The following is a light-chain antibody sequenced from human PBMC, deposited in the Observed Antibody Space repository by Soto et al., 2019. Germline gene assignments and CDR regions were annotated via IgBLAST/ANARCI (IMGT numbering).Light chain of an antibody. J-gene: IGKJ1*01. CDR1: QTVKTY. V-gene: IGKV1-39*01. CDR2: ASS. CDR3: QQTSPTPGT. Sequence: DVQMTQSPSSLSASVGDSVTITCRSRQTVKTYLNWYQHKPGKAPQLLIYASSRLQTGVASRFSGSDSGTYFSLTISSLQHEDFSIYYCQQTSPTPGTFGQGHKVEIK.